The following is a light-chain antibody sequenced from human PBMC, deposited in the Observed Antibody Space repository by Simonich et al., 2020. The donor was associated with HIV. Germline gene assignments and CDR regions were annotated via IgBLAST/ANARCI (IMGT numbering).Light chain of an antibody. CDR3: QQSYSTPPYT. Sequence: DIQMTQSPSSLSASVGDRVTITCRASQRISSYVNWYQQKPGKAPKLLIYAASSLQSGGPSRVSGSGSGTDFTLTISSLQPEDFATYYCQQSYSTPPYTFGQGTKLEIK. CDR2: AAS. V-gene: IGKV1-39*01. J-gene: IGKJ2*01. CDR1: QRISSY.